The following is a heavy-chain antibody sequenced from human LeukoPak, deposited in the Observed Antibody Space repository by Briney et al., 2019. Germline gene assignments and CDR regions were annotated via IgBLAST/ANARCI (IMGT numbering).Heavy chain of an antibody. CDR2: IYHSGST. Sequence: SGTLSLTCAVSGGSISSSNWWSWVRQPPGKGLEWIGEIYHSGSTNYNPSLKSRLTISIDTSKNQFSLKLRSVTAADAAVYYCAREDAEQMDNSFDIWGQGTMVTVSS. V-gene: IGHV4-4*02. CDR1: GGSISSSNW. CDR3: AREDAEQMDNSFDI. D-gene: IGHD5-24*01. J-gene: IGHJ3*02.